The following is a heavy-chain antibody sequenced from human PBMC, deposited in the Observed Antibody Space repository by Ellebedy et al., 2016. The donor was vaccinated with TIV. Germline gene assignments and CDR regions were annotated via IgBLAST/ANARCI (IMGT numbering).Heavy chain of an antibody. CDR1: GGSISSSSYC. V-gene: IGHV4-39*01. D-gene: IGHD3-22*01. CDR2: FYYSGST. CDR3: ARHATYRTPRGLWRDSIGYYIDY. J-gene: IGHJ4*02. Sequence: MPSETLSLTCTVSGGSISSSSYCWGWIRQPPGKGLEWIGNFYYSGSTYYNPSLKSRVSISVDTSKNQFSLKLTSVTAADTAVHYCARHATYRTPRGLWRDSIGYYIDYWGQGTLVTVSP.